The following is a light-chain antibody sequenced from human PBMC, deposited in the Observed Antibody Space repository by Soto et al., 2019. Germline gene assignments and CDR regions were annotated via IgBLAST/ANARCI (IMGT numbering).Light chain of an antibody. J-gene: IGKJ1*01. CDR1: QGINDY. CDR2: AAS. V-gene: IGKV1-39*01. Sequence: DIQMTQSPSSLSASVGDRVTITCRTSQGINDYLNWYQMKPGEAPKLLIYAASALRSGIPSRFSGSASGTEFTLTITSLQPEDFATYYCQQSYNFPRTFGQGTKVDIK. CDR3: QQSYNFPRT.